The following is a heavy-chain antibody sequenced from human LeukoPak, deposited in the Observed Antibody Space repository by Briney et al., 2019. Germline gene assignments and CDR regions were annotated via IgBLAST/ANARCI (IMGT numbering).Heavy chain of an antibody. CDR1: GLTFSSYW. J-gene: IGHJ6*02. Sequence: PGGSLRLSCAASGLTFSSYWMHWVRQAPGKGLEWVSVIYSGGSTYYADSVKGRFTISRHNSKNTLYLQMNSLRAEDTAVYYCARDLLPYYGMDVWGQGTTVTVSS. CDR2: IYSGGST. D-gene: IGHD3-10*01. V-gene: IGHV3-53*04. CDR3: ARDLLPYYGMDV.